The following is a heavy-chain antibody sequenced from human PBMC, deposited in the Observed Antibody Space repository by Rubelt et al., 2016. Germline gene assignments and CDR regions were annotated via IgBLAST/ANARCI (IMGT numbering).Heavy chain of an antibody. Sequence: VLLLESGGGLVQPGGSLRLSCAASGITFSNYAMSWVRQAPGKGLKWVAVISYDGAKKYYADSVTGRFTISRDNSKNTLYLQINTLRAEDTALYYCASGSYDSLDYWGQGTLVTVSS. CDR1: GITFSNYA. D-gene: IGHD1-26*01. V-gene: IGHV3-30*04. J-gene: IGHJ4*02. CDR3: ASGSYDSLDY. CDR2: ISYDGAKK.